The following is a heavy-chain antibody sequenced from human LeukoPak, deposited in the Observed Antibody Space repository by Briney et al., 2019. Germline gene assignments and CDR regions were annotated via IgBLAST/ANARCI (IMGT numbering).Heavy chain of an antibody. CDR1: GYTFTGYY. J-gene: IGHJ4*02. CDR2: SNPNSGGT. D-gene: IGHD3-10*01. V-gene: IGHV1-2*02. Sequence: ASVKGSCKASGYTFTGYYMHWVRQAPGQGLEWMGWSNPNSGGTNYAQKFQGRVTMTKDTAISTAYMELSRLRSDDTAVYYCASGSTMVRGVIIGPPPDYFDYWGQGTLVTVSS. CDR3: ASGSTMVRGVIIGPPPDYFDY.